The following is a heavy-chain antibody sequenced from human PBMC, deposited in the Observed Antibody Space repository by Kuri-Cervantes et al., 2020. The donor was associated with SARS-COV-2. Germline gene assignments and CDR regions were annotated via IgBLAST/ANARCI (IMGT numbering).Heavy chain of an antibody. CDR1: GFTFGSYE. CDR3: AREAVAGSNWFDP. J-gene: IGHJ5*02. V-gene: IGHV3-30*03. Sequence: GGSLRLSCAASGFTFGSYEMNWVRQAPGKGLEWVATISYDGSNQYYGDSVKGRFTFSRDNSKNSLYLQMNSLGAGDTAVYYCAREAVAGSNWFDPWGQGTLVTVSS. D-gene: IGHD6-19*01. CDR2: ISYDGSNQ.